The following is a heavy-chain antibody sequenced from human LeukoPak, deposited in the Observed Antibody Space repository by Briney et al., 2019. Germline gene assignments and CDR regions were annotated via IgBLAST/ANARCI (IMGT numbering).Heavy chain of an antibody. CDR1: GFTFRSYS. J-gene: IGHJ6*02. V-gene: IGHV3-64D*09. CDR2: ISDSGGST. D-gene: IGHD2-15*01. Sequence: PGGSLRLSCAASGFTFRSYSMNWVRQAPGKGLEYVSAISDSGGSTYYADSVKGRFTISRENSKNTLYLQMSSLRAEDTAVYFCVRGYSFGPSGMDVWGQGTTVTVSS. CDR3: VRGYSFGPSGMDV.